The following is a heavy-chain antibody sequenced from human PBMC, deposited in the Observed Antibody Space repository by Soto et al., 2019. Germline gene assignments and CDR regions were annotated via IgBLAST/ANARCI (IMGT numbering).Heavy chain of an antibody. D-gene: IGHD2-21*01. V-gene: IGHV1-2*02. CDR1: GYTFTGHY. J-gene: IGHJ3*02. Sequence: ASVKVSCKASGYTFTGHYIHWVRQAPEQGPEWMGEIGPESGATRYAQRFQGRVTMTRDMSITTVYMEVSSLRSDDTAVFYCARLMHYSHSGGSSHSGFDMWGQGTLVTVSS. CDR3: ARLMHYSHSGGSSHSGFDM. CDR2: IGPESGAT.